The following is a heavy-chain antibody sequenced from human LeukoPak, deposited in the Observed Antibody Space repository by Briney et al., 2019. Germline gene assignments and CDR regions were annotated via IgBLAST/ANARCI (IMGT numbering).Heavy chain of an antibody. CDR1: GGTFSSYA. Sequence: SVKVSCKASGGTFSSYAISWVRQAPGQGLEWMRRIIPIFGTANYAQKFQGRVTITTDESTSTAYMELSSLRSEDTAVYYCAILGLYDLGAFDIWGQGTMVTVSS. CDR2: IIPIFGTA. CDR3: AILGLYDLGAFDI. V-gene: IGHV1-69*05. D-gene: IGHD3-16*01. J-gene: IGHJ3*02.